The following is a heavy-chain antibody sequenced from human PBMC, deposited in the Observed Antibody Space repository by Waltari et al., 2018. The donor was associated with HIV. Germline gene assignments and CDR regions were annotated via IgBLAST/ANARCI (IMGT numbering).Heavy chain of an antibody. CDR2: IWYDGSNK. CDR3: ARGGWYSSSWYEDY. D-gene: IGHD6-13*01. Sequence: QVQLVESGGGVVQPGRSLRLSCAASGFTFSSYGMHWVRQAPGKGLEWVAVIWYDGSNKYYADSVKGRFTISRDNSKNTLYLQMNSLRAEDTAVYYCARGGWYSSSWYEDYWGQGTLVTVSS. CDR1: GFTFSSYG. V-gene: IGHV3-33*01. J-gene: IGHJ4*02.